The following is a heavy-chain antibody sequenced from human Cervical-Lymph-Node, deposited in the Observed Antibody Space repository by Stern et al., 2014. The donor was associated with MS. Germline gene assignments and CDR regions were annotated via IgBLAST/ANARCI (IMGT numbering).Heavy chain of an antibody. Sequence: QVQLGQYGAEVKKPGASVKVSCKASGYTFTSYYMHWVRQAPGQGLEWMGIINPSGGSTSYAQKFQGRVTMTRDTSTSTVYMELSSLRSEDTAVYYCARGYGGNSHYYYGMDVWGQGTTVTVSS. J-gene: IGHJ6*02. CDR3: ARGYGGNSHYYYGMDV. CDR1: GYTFTSYY. CDR2: INPSGGST. V-gene: IGHV1-46*01. D-gene: IGHD4-23*01.